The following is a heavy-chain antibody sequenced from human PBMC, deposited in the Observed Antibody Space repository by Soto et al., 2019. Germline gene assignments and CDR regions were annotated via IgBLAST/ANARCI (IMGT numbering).Heavy chain of an antibody. CDR2: IYYSGTT. Sequence: SETLSLTCTVSGGSISSYYWSWIRQPPGKGLEWIGYIYYSGTTNYNPSLESRVTISVDTSKNQFSLKLSSVTAADTAVYFCARESTSNQLLLDYWGQGTLVTVS. CDR3: ARESTSNQLLLDY. D-gene: IGHD2-2*01. CDR1: GGSISSYY. V-gene: IGHV4-59*12. J-gene: IGHJ4*02.